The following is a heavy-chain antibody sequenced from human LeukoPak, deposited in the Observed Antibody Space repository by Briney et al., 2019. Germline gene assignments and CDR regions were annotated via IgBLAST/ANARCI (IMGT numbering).Heavy chain of an antibody. J-gene: IGHJ4*02. Sequence: SETLSLTCTVSGGSISSYYWSWIRQPPGKGLEWIAYISDIGSINYNPSLKSRVTKSLDTSKNQFSLKLSSVTAADTAVYYCAGHHPRNTVDFWGQGTLVTVSS. D-gene: IGHD2/OR15-2a*01. CDR1: GGSISSYY. CDR3: AGHHPRNTVDF. V-gene: IGHV4-59*08. CDR2: ISDIGSI.